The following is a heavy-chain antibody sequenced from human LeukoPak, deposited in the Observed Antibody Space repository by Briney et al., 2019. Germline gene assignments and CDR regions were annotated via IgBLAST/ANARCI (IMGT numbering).Heavy chain of an antibody. Sequence: SETLSLTCAVYGGSFSGFYLSWIRQPPGKGLEWIGEINHSGSTNYNPSLKSRVTISVDRSKNQFSLKLSSVTAADTAVYYCASHPTPGIGYCSSTSCATGGWFDPWGQGTLVTVSS. CDR1: GGSFSGFY. CDR3: ASHPTPGIGYCSSTSCATGGWFDP. V-gene: IGHV4-34*01. CDR2: INHSGST. J-gene: IGHJ5*02. D-gene: IGHD2-2*01.